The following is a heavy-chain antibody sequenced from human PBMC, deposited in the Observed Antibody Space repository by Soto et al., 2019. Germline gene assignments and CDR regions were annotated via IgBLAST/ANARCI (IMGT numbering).Heavy chain of an antibody. CDR2: IHYSGTT. Sequence: QLQLQESGPGLVKPSETLSLICTVSGGSISGSSHFWGWIRQPPGKGLEWIGSIHYSGTTYYNPSLKSRVTISVDTSKNQFSLKLNSVTAADTAVYYCARQPPSRFEPRLGYYGMDVWGQGTTVTVSS. D-gene: IGHD2-2*01. J-gene: IGHJ6*02. V-gene: IGHV4-39*01. CDR3: ARQPPSRFEPRLGYYGMDV. CDR1: GGSISGSSHF.